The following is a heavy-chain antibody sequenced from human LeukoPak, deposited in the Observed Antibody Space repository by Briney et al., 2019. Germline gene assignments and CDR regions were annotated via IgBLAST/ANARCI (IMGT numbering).Heavy chain of an antibody. V-gene: IGHV3-21*01. CDR1: GFTFSSYS. CDR3: ARVKDSSGGMDV. Sequence: GGSLRLSCAASGFTFSSYSMSWVRQAPGKGLEWVSSISSSSSYIYYADSAKGRFTISRDNAKNSLYLQMNSLRAEDTAVYYCARVKDSSGGMDVWGQGTTVTVSS. D-gene: IGHD6-19*01. J-gene: IGHJ6*02. CDR2: ISSSSSYI.